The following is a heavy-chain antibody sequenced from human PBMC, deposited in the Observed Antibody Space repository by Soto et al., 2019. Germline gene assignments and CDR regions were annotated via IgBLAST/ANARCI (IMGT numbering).Heavy chain of an antibody. CDR3: ARGEMATPSWFDP. Sequence: EVQLVESGGGLVQPGGSLRLSCAASGFTFSSYEMNWVRQAPGKGLEWVSYISSSGSTIYYADSVKGRFTISRDNAKNSRYLQMNSLRAEDTAVYYCARGEMATPSWFDPWGQGTLVTVSS. V-gene: IGHV3-48*03. CDR1: GFTFSSYE. J-gene: IGHJ5*02. CDR2: ISSSGSTI. D-gene: IGHD1-26*01.